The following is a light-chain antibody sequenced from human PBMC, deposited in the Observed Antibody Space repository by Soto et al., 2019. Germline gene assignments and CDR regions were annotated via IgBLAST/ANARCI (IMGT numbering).Light chain of an antibody. J-gene: IGLJ2*01. Sequence: QPVLTQPPSASGTPGQRVTISCSGSSSNIGSKYVYWYQQLPGTAPKLLMYRNNQRPSGVPDRFSGSKSGTSASLAISGLRSEDEADCYCAAWDAGVSGPAFGGGTKVTVL. CDR3: AAWDAGVSGPA. V-gene: IGLV1-47*01. CDR1: SSNIGSKY. CDR2: RNN.